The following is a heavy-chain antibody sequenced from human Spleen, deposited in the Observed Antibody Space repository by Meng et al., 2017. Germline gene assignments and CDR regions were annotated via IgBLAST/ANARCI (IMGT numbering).Heavy chain of an antibody. V-gene: IGHV1-8*01. CDR3: ARGVWYYGSGSFYLFDY. Sequence: ASVKVSCKASGYSFTSYDINWVRQATGQGLEWMGWMNPSSGNTGYAQKFQGRVTMTRNTSISTAYMELSSLRSEDTAVYYCARGVWYYGSGSFYLFDYWGQGTLVTVSS. CDR2: MNPSSGNT. J-gene: IGHJ4*02. D-gene: IGHD3-10*01. CDR1: GYSFTSYD.